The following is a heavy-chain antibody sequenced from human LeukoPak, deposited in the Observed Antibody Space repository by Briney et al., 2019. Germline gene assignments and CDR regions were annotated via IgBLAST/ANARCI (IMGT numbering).Heavy chain of an antibody. Sequence: GGSLRPSCAASGFTFNSYWMSWVRQAPGKGLEWVANIKQDGSEKYYVDSVKGRFTISRDNTKNSLYLQMNSLRAEDTAVYYCARELAVAGFDYWGQGTLVTVSS. D-gene: IGHD6-19*01. CDR1: GFTFNSYW. CDR2: IKQDGSEK. V-gene: IGHV3-7*04. J-gene: IGHJ4*02. CDR3: ARELAVAGFDY.